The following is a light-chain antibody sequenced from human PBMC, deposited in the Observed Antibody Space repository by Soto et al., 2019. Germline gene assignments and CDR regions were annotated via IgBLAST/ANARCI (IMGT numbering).Light chain of an antibody. J-gene: IGLJ1*01. CDR1: SSNIGGNS. CDR2: DDD. CDR3: GSWDSNLSYYV. V-gene: IGLV1-51*01. Sequence: QSVLTQPPSVSAAPGQSVTISCSGCSSNIGGNSVSWYQQLPGTAPKLLIYDDDKRPSGIPDRFSGSKSGTSATLGITGFQTGDEADYYCGSWDSNLSYYVFGTGTKLTV.